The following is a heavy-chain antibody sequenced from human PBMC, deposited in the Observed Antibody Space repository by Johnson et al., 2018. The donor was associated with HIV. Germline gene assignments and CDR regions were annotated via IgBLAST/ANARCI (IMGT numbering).Heavy chain of an antibody. V-gene: IGHV3-33*01. CDR3: ASRSEQWLGAFDI. CDR2: IWFDGSNK. D-gene: IGHD6-19*01. Sequence: QVQLVESGGGVVQPGRSLRLSCAASGFTFRSYGMHWVRQAPGKGLEWVAVIWFDGSNKYYADSVKGRFTISRDNSKNTLCLQMNSLRAEDTAVYYCASRSEQWLGAFDIWGQGTMVTVSS. CDR1: GFTFRSYG. J-gene: IGHJ3*02.